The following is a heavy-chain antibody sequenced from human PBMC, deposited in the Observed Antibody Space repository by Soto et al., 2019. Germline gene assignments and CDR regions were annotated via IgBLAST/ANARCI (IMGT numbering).Heavy chain of an antibody. J-gene: IGHJ3*02. CDR2: ISSSSSYI. V-gene: IGHV3-21*01. D-gene: IGHD4-17*01. CDR3: ARACGTYDYGDYVAFDI. Sequence: GGSLRLSCAASGFTFSSYSMNWVRQAPGKGLEWVSSISSSSSYIYYADSVKGRFTISRDNAKNSLYLQMNSLRAEDTAVYYCARACGTYDYGDYVAFDIWGQGTMVTV. CDR1: GFTFSSYS.